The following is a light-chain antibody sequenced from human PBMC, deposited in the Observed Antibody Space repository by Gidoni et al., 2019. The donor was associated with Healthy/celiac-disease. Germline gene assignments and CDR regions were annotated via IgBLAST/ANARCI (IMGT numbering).Light chain of an antibody. CDR2: DDS. CDR3: QVWDSSSAVV. Sequence: SFLLTLPPSFLVAPGKPARITWGGNNIGSKSVHWYQQKPGQAPGLVVYDDSDRPSGIPERFSGSNSGNTATLTISRVEAGDEADYYCQVWDSSSAVVFGGGTKLTVL. J-gene: IGLJ2*01. CDR1: NIGSKS. V-gene: IGLV3-21*03.